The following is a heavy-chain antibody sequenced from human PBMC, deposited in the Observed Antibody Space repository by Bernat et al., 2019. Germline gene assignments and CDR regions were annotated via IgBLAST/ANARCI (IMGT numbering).Heavy chain of an antibody. J-gene: IGHJ4*02. CDR3: ARDYCSTTTCLDY. CDR2: IWYDGSKK. CDR1: GFTFSNAW. D-gene: IGHD2-2*01. Sequence: VQLVESGGGLVKPGGSLRLSCAASGFTFSNAWMSWVRQAPGKGLEWVAVIWYDGSKKYYVGSVKGRFTISRDDSKDTVYLQMNSLRAEDTAIYYCARDYCSTTTCLDYWGQGTPVTVSS. V-gene: IGHV3-33*08.